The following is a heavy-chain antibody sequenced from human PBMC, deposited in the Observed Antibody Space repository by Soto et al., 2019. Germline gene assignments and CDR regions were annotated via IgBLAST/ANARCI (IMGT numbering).Heavy chain of an antibody. V-gene: IGHV3-23*01. CDR2: ISGSGGST. CDR3: AKDRDKYQLKCSGLDY. CDR1: GFILNSYG. Sequence: EVQLLESGGGLVQPGGSLRLSCAASGFILNSYGMRWVRQAPGKGLEWVSSISGSGGSTHYADSVKGRFTISRDNFKKALYLQMNSLRAEDTAVCFCAKDRDKYQLKCSGLDYWGQGTVVSVSS. D-gene: IGHD3-10*02. J-gene: IGHJ4*01.